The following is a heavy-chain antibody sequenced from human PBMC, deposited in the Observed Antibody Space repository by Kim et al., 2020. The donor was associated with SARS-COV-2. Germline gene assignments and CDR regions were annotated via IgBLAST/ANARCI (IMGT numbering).Heavy chain of an antibody. V-gene: IGHV4-59*09. J-gene: IGHJ6*02. CDR3: ARGRYYYYGMDV. Sequence: NYHPSLKSRVTISVDTSKNQFSLKLSSVTAADTAVYYCARGRYYYYGMDVWGQGTTVTVSS.